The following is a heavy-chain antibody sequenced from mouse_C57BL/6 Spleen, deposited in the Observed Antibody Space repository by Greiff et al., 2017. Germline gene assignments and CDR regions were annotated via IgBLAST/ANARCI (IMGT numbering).Heavy chain of an antibody. CDR2: IDPSDSYT. CDR1: GYTFTSYW. Sequence: QVQLQQPGAELVMPGASVKLSCKASGYTFTSYWMHWVKQRPGQGLEWIGEIDPSDSYTNYNQKFEGKSTLTVDKSSSTAYMQLSSLTSEDSAVYYCASTGPWFAYWGQGTLVTVSA. J-gene: IGHJ3*01. D-gene: IGHD4-1*02. V-gene: IGHV1-69*01. CDR3: ASTGPWFAY.